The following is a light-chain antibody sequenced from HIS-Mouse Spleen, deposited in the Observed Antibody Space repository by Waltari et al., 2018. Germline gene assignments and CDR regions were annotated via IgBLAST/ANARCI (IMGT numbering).Light chain of an antibody. CDR2: KDS. Sequence: SYELTQPPPVSVSPGQTARITCSGDALPKQYAYWYQQKPGQAPGLVIYKDSERPSGIPGRFSGSSSGTTVTLTISGVQAEDEADYYCCSYAGSSTVVFGGGTKLTVL. J-gene: IGLJ2*01. V-gene: IGLV3-25*03. CDR1: ALPKQY. CDR3: CSYAGSSTVV.